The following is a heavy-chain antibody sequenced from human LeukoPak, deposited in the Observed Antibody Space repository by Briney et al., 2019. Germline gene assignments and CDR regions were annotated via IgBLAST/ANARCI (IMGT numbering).Heavy chain of an antibody. J-gene: IGHJ3*02. CDR3: ARRQAAAGMDAFDI. CDR2: IYHSGST. CDR1: GYSISSGYY. Sequence: SETLSLTCAVSGYSISSGYYWGWIRQPPGKGLEWIGSIYHSGSTYYNPSLKSRVTISVDTSKNQFSLKLSSVTAADTAVYYCARRQAAAGMDAFDIWGQGTMVTVSS. V-gene: IGHV4-38-2*01. D-gene: IGHD6-13*01.